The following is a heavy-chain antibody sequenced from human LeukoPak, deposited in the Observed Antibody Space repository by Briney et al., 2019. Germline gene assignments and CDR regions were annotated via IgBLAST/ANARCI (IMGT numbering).Heavy chain of an antibody. CDR1: GFSLSGYA. D-gene: IGHD3-22*01. V-gene: IGHV3-23*01. Sequence: GGSLRLSCVASGFSLSGYAMSWVRQAPGKGLEWVSAISGSGDRAYYADSVKARFTISRDNSKNTLYLQMNSLRAEDTAVYYCPRKYDSSGYYDYWGQGTLVTVAS. CDR2: ISGSGDRA. J-gene: IGHJ4*02. CDR3: PRKYDSSGYYDY.